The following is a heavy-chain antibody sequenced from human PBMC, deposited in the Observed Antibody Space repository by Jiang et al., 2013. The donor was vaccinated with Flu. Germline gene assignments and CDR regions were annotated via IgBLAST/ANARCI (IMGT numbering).Heavy chain of an antibody. Sequence: SRGLEWLGRTFYRSKWFNDFAVSVKSRMTINADTSKNQFSLQLSSVTPEDTAVYYCARSPSGGEFDYWGQGTPVTVSS. D-gene: IGHD1-26*01. V-gene: IGHV6-1*01. J-gene: IGHJ4*01. CDR2: TFYRSKWFN. CDR3: ARSPSGGEFDY.